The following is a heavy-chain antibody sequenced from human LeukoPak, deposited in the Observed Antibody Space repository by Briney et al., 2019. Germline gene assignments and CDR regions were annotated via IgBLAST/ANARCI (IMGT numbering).Heavy chain of an antibody. Sequence: WASVKVSCKASGGTFSSYTISWVRQAPGQGLEWMGRIIPILGIANYAQKFWGRVTITADKSTSTAYMELSSLRSEDAAVFYCARGHQPPYYGMDVWGQGTTVTVSS. CDR1: GGTFSSYT. CDR3: ARGHQPPYYGMDV. V-gene: IGHV1-69*02. J-gene: IGHJ6*02. CDR2: IIPILGIA.